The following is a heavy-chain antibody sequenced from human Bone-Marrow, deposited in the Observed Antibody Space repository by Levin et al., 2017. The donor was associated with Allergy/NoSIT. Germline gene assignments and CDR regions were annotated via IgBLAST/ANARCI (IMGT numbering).Heavy chain of an antibody. CDR1: GFSLSTGGMG. CDR2: IYWDDDK. J-gene: IGHJ4*02. V-gene: IGHV2-5*02. D-gene: IGHD5-12*01. Sequence: SGPTLVKPPQTLTLTCTFSGFSLSTGGMGVGWIRQPPGKALEWLALIYWDDDKRYSPSLKSRLTITKDTSKNQVVLTMTNMAPVDTATYFCAHIFGYDRGGYDSTPFDAWGQGTLVTVSS. CDR3: AHIFGYDRGGYDSTPFDA.